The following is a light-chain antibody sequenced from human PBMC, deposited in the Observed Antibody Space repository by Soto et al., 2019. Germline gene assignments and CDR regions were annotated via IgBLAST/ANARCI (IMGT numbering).Light chain of an antibody. CDR2: EVN. CDR1: SSDVGDSKY. J-gene: IGLJ1*01. Sequence: QSALTQPASVSGSPGQSITISCTGTSSDVGDSKYVSWYQQHPGKAPQLIVYEVNNLPSGVSDRFSGSKSGNTASLTISGLQAEDESDYYCSSFTSSSLSWVFGTGTKLTVL. CDR3: SSFTSSSLSWV. V-gene: IGLV2-14*01.